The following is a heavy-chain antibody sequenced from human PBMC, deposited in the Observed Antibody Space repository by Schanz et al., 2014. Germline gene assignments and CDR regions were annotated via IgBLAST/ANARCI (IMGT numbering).Heavy chain of an antibody. J-gene: IGHJ4*02. CDR1: GFTFSAYY. D-gene: IGHD1-7*01. CDR2: ISRDGTTS. V-gene: IGHV3-11*04. CDR3: ARAGGLPGTSRGLFDY. Sequence: QVQLVESGGGLVKPGGSLRLSCAASGFTFSAYYMNWIRQAPGKGLEWLSYISRDGTTSYYADSVKGRFTISRDNAKNSLYLEMSSLRAEDTAMYYCARAGGLPGTSRGLFDYWGQGALVTVSS.